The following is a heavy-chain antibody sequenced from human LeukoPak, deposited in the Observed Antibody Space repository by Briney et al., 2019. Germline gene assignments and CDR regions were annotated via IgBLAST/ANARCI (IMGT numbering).Heavy chain of an antibody. CDR2: IWYDGSNK. J-gene: IGHJ4*02. CDR1: GFTFSSYG. V-gene: IGHV3-33*06. D-gene: IGHD2-21*01. Sequence: GGSLRLSCAASGFTFSSYGMHWVRQAPGKGLEWVAVIWYDGSNKYYADSVKGRFTISRDNSKNTLYLQMNSLRAEDTAVYYCAKQGGTLVVAHFDYWGQGTLVTVSS. CDR3: AKQGGTLVVAHFDY.